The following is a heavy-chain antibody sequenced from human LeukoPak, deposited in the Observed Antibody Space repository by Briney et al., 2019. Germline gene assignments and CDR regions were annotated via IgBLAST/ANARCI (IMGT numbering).Heavy chain of an antibody. J-gene: IGHJ5*02. Sequence: ASVKVSCKASGYTFTGYYMHWVRQAPGQGLEWMGRINPNSGGTNYAQKFQGRVTMTRDTSISTAYMELSSLRSEDTAVYYCARDPQSLGYCSGGSCHGGFDPWGQGTLVTVSS. D-gene: IGHD2-15*01. CDR1: GYTFTGYY. V-gene: IGHV1-2*06. CDR3: ARDPQSLGYCSGGSCHGGFDP. CDR2: INPNSGGT.